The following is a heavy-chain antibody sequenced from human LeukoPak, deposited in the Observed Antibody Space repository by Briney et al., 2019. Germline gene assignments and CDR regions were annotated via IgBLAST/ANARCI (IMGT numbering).Heavy chain of an antibody. CDR2: INPSGGST. CDR3: ARGRGTVTPLSIDY. V-gene: IGHV1-46*01. Sequence: ASVKVSCKASGYTFTNYYMHWVRQAPGQGLEWMGIINPSGGSTSYAQKFQGRVTITADESTSTAYMELSSLRSEDTAVYYCARGRGTVTPLSIDYWGQGTLVTVSS. D-gene: IGHD4-17*01. CDR1: GYTFTNYY. J-gene: IGHJ4*02.